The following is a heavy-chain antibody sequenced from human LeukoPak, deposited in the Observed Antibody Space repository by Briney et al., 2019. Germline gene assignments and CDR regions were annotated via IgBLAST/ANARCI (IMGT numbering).Heavy chain of an antibody. Sequence: GGSLRLSCAASGFTFSSYSMNWVRQAPGKGLEWVSSISSISSYIYYADSVKGRFTISRDNAKNSLYLQMNSLRGEDTAVYYCARGQPPSYYDMDVWGQGTTVTVSS. J-gene: IGHJ6*02. CDR2: ISSISSYI. D-gene: IGHD6-13*01. CDR3: ARGQPPSYYDMDV. V-gene: IGHV3-21*01. CDR1: GFTFSSYS.